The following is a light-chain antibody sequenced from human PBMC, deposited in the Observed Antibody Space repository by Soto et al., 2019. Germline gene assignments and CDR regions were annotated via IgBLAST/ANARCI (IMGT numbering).Light chain of an antibody. CDR1: SSDVGAYNY. CDR2: DVS. Sequence: QSALTQPASVSGSPGQSVTISCTGTSSDVGAYNYVSWYQQHPGKAPRLMIYDVSNRPSGVSNRFSGSKSGNTASLTISGRQAEDEADYHCSSYTSSSTPYVFGSGTKLTVL. V-gene: IGLV2-14*01. J-gene: IGLJ1*01. CDR3: SSYTSSSTPYV.